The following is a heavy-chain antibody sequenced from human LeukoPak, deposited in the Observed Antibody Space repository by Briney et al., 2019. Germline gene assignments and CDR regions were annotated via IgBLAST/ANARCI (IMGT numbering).Heavy chain of an antibody. CDR3: ARVRSSGTVFDF. CDR2: IYYSGST. D-gene: IGHD3-10*01. J-gene: IGHJ4*02. CDR1: GGSMRSYY. V-gene: IGHV4-59*01. Sequence: SETLSLTCTVSGGSMRSYYWVWIRQPPGKGLEWIGYIYYSGSTDYNPSLKSRVTISVDTSKNQFSLKMSSVTAADTAVYYCARVRSSGTVFDFWGQGTLVTVSS.